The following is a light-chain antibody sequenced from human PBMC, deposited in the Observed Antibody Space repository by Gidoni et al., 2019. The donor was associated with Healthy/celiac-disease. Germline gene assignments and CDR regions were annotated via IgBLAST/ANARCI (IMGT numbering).Light chain of an antibody. CDR2: KAS. V-gene: IGKV1-5*03. Sequence: DVQMTQSPFTLSASVGERATIPCRASQSISSWLAWYQQKPGKAPKLLIYKASSLESGVPSRFSGSGSGTEFPLTISSLQPDDFATYYCQQYNSYSRTFGQGTKVEIK. CDR3: QQYNSYSRT. CDR1: QSISSW. J-gene: IGKJ1*01.